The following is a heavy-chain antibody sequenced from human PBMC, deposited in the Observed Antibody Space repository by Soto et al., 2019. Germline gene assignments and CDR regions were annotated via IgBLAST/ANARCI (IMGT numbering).Heavy chain of an antibody. V-gene: IGHV4-4*07. Sequence: QVQLQESGPGLVEPSETLSLTCTVSGGSITGYYWSWIRQPAGKGLEWIGRIHTSESTNYNPSLKSRVTLSVDTSNNQFSLRLTSLTAADTAVYYCARALTSAAGLYFDYWGQGTLVTVSS. CDR1: GGSITGYY. J-gene: IGHJ4*02. CDR3: ARALTSAAGLYFDY. D-gene: IGHD6-13*01. CDR2: IHTSEST.